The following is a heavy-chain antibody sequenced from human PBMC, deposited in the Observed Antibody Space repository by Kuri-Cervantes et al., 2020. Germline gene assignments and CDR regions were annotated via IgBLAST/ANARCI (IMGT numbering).Heavy chain of an antibody. D-gene: IGHD3-10*01. Sequence: GESLKISCAASGFAFSNYAMSWVRQAPGKGLEWVSGISGSGGTTYYADSVKGRFTISRDNTKNTLYLQMDSLRAEDTAVYYCARAGSRISMVRGTYGLDVWGQGTTVTVSS. CDR1: GFAFSNYA. CDR2: ISGSGGTT. V-gene: IGHV3-23*01. J-gene: IGHJ6*02. CDR3: ARAGSRISMVRGTYGLDV.